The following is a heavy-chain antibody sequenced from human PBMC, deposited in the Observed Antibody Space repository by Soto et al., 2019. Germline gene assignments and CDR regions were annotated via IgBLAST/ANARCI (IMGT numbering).Heavy chain of an antibody. CDR3: ARDAAYYDFWSGYSGRYFDL. D-gene: IGHD3-3*01. CDR2: ISAYNGNT. V-gene: IGHV1-18*01. Sequence: QVQLVQSGAEVKKPGSSVKVSCKASGGTFSSYGISWVRQAPGQGLEWMGWISAYNGNTNYAQKLQGRVTMTTDTSTSTAYMELRSLRSDDTAVYYCARDAAYYDFWSGYSGRYFDLWGRGTLVTVSS. CDR1: GGTFSSYG. J-gene: IGHJ2*01.